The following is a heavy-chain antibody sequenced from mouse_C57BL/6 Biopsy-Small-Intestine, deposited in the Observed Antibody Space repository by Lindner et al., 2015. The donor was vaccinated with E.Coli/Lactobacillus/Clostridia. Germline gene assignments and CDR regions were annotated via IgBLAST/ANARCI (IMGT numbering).Heavy chain of an antibody. CDR3: AREAYYRYDVWFAY. CDR2: IDPYFGST. V-gene: IGHV1-39*01. Sequence: VQLQESGAELVKPGASVKISCEASGYSFTDYNMNWVKQSHGKSLEWIGNIDPYFGSTTYNQKFKGKATLTADTSSSTAYMQLSSLTSEDSAIYYCAREAYYRYDVWFAYWGQGTLVTVSA. D-gene: IGHD2-14*01. J-gene: IGHJ3*01. CDR1: GYSFTDYN.